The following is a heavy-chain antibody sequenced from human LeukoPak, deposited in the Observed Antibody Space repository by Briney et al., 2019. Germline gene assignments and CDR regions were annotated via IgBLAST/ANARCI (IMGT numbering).Heavy chain of an antibody. Sequence: SGGSLRLSCAGSGFTFSDYYMSWIRQAPGKGLEWVAHISSTGGTTEYADSVKGRFTISRNNAKNSVYLQMNSLRGEDAAVYYCARIYYYGSGTGEYWGQGTLITVSS. V-gene: IGHV3-11*04. CDR2: ISSTGGTT. CDR1: GFTFSDYY. CDR3: ARIYYYGSGTGEY. D-gene: IGHD3-10*01. J-gene: IGHJ4*02.